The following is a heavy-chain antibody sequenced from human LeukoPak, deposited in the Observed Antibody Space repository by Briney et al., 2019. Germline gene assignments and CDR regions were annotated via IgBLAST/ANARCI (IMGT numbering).Heavy chain of an antibody. Sequence: PGGSLRLSCAASGFSFSNYGMHWVRQAPGKGLEWVAITWYDGSNKYYADSVKGRFTISRDNSKKTLYLQMNSLRAEDTAVYYCAKDTNPAGTDAFDIWGQGTMVTVSS. CDR1: GFSFSNYG. D-gene: IGHD6-13*01. CDR2: TWYDGSNK. CDR3: AKDTNPAGTDAFDI. V-gene: IGHV3-33*06. J-gene: IGHJ3*02.